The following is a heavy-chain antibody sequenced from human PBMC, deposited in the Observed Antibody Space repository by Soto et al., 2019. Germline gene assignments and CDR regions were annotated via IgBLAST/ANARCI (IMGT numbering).Heavy chain of an antibody. D-gene: IGHD3-9*01. CDR3: ARAWVDILTGYSIYYYGMDV. CDR1: GYTFTSYD. Sequence: GASVKVSCKASGYTFTSYDINWVRQATGQGLEWMGWMNPNSGNTGYAQKFQGRVTMTRNTSISTAYMELSSLRSEDTAVYYCARAWVDILTGYSIYYYGMDVWGQGTTVTVSS. CDR2: MNPNSGNT. J-gene: IGHJ6*02. V-gene: IGHV1-8*01.